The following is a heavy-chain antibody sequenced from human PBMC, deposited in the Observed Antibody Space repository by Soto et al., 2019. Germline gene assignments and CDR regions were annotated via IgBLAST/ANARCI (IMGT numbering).Heavy chain of an antibody. V-gene: IGHV3-23*01. CDR1: GFTFSSYA. J-gene: IGHJ3*02. CDR3: ARGGYYDILTGGPLGGFDI. D-gene: IGHD3-9*01. Sequence: GGSLRLSCAASGFTFSSYAMSWVRQAPGKGLEWVSAISGSGGSTYYADSVKGRFTISKDNAKNSLYLQMNSLRGEDTAVYYCARGGYYDILTGGPLGGFDIWGQGTMVTVSS. CDR2: ISGSGGST.